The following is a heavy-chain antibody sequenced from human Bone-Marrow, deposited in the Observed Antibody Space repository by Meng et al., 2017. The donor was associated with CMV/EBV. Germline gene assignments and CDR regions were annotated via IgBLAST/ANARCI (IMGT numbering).Heavy chain of an antibody. CDR2: IQHSGTT. J-gene: IGHJ4*02. Sequence: GSLRLSCTVSGYSISSGFHWGWIRQPPGKGLEWIAIIQHSGTTYYNSSLQSRVTILVDTSKNQFSLKVSSVTAADTAVYYCLQLELRLPRFWGQGTLVTVSS. V-gene: IGHV4-38-2*02. CDR3: LQLELRLPRF. CDR1: GYSISSGFH. D-gene: IGHD1-1*01.